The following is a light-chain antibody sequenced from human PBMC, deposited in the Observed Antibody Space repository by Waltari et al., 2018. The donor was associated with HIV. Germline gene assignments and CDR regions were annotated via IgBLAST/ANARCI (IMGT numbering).Light chain of an antibody. J-gene: IGLJ3*02. Sequence: QSALTQPASVSGSPGQSITISCSGTSTDVGNYNLVSWYQQHPARAPKLIIYEVTKWPSGVSHRFSGSKSGNTAYLTISGLQADDEADYYCCAFAGANTWVFGGGTKLIVL. CDR2: EVT. CDR1: STDVGNYNL. V-gene: IGLV2-23*02. CDR3: CAFAGANTWV.